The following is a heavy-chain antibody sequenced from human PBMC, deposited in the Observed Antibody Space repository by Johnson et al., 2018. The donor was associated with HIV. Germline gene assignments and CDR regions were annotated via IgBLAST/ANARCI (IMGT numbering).Heavy chain of an antibody. CDR2: ISWNSGSI. J-gene: IGHJ3*02. CDR3: AKDVDSSRWWRAFDM. CDR1: GFTFDDYA. D-gene: IGHD6-13*01. V-gene: IGHV3-9*01. Sequence: VQLVESGGGVVRPGGSLRLSCAASGFTFDDYAMHWVRQAPGKGLEWVSGISWNSGSIGYADSVKGRFTISRDNSKNSFYIQMHSLRAEDTAVYYCAKDVDSSRWWRAFDMWGQGTMVSVSS.